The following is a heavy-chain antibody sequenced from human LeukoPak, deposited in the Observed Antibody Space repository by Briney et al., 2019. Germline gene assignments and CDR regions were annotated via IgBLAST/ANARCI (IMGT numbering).Heavy chain of an antibody. J-gene: IGHJ6*03. CDR2: IRYDRSDK. Sequence: HPGGSLRLSCAASGFTFSSYDMHWVRQAPGKGLEWVAFIRYDRSDKFYADSVKGRFTISRDNAKNSLYLQMNSLRAEDTAVYYCARDTCTNGVCYLGYYYYMDVWGKGTTVTVSS. D-gene: IGHD2-8*01. CDR1: GFTFSSYD. V-gene: IGHV3-30*02. CDR3: ARDTCTNGVCYLGYYYYMDV.